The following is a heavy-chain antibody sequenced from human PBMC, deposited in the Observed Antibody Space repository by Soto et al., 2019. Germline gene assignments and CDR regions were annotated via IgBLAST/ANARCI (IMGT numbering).Heavy chain of an antibody. CDR3: AREGADSSSWYDYYYGMDV. D-gene: IGHD6-13*01. J-gene: IGHJ6*02. Sequence: GLSLRLSSAASECTCSSYSMNWVRQAPGKGLEWVSSISSSSSYIYYADSVKGRFTISRDNAKNSLYLQMNSLRAEDTAVYYCAREGADSSSWYDYYYGMDVWGQGTTVTVSS. CDR2: ISSSSSYI. CDR1: ECTCSSYS. V-gene: IGHV3-21*01.